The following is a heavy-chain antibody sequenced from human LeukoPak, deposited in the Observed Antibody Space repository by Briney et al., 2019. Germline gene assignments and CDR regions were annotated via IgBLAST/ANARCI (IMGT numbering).Heavy chain of an antibody. Sequence: SETLSLTCTVSGGSISSYYWSWIRQPPGKGLEWIGNIYYSGSTNYNPSLKSRVTISVDTSKNQFSLKLSSVTAADTAVYYCARGYSSSSYTDYWGQGTLVTVSS. CDR3: ARGYSSSSYTDY. V-gene: IGHV4-59*01. CDR2: IYYSGST. J-gene: IGHJ4*02. D-gene: IGHD6-6*01. CDR1: GGSISSYY.